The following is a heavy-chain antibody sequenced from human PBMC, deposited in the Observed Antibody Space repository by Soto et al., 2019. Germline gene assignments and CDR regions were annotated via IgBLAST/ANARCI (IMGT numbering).Heavy chain of an antibody. D-gene: IGHD6-13*01. CDR1: GGSISTSNW. CDR2: VYRTGST. CDR3: ARARATLAAAAIFDC. J-gene: IGHJ4*02. V-gene: IGHV4-4*02. Sequence: QVQLQESGPGLVKPSGTLSLTCAVSGGSISTSNWWSWVRQPPGKGLEWIGEVYRTGSTNYNPSLESRLTISVDKSKNQFSLKRAFGTAADTAVYYCARARATLAAAAIFDCWGQGTLVTVSS.